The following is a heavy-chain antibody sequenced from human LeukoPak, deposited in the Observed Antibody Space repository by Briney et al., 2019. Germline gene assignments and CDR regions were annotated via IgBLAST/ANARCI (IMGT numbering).Heavy chain of an antibody. J-gene: IGHJ4*02. D-gene: IGHD6-13*01. Sequence: GASVKVSCKASGYTFTGYYMHWVRQAPGQGLEWMGRINPNSGGTNYAQKFQGRVTMTRDTSISTAYMELSRLRSDDTAVYYCARERQLVSPELDYWGQGTLVTVSS. CDR1: GYTFTGYY. CDR3: ARERQLVSPELDY. V-gene: IGHV1-2*06. CDR2: INPNSGGT.